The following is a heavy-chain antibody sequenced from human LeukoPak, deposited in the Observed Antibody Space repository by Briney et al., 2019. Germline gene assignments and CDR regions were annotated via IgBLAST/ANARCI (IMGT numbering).Heavy chain of an antibody. J-gene: IGHJ4*02. CDR1: GFTFSTYA. V-gene: IGHV3-23*01. D-gene: IGHD3-22*01. CDR3: ARDTYDSSGYYQYYFDY. CDR2: ISGRGEST. Sequence: GGSLRLSCAASGFTFSTYAMTWVRQAPGKGLEWVSTISGRGESTYYADSVKGRFTISRDNSKNSLYLQMNSLRAEDTAVYYCARDTYDSSGYYQYYFDYWGQGALVTVSS.